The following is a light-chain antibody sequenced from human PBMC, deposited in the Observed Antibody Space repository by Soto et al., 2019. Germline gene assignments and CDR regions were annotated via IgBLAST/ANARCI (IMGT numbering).Light chain of an antibody. CDR3: SSYSSSSTPVL. CDR1: SSDVGDFNY. V-gene: IGLV2-14*01. Sequence: QSALTQPASVSGSPGQSITISCTGTSSDVGDFNYVFWYQHHPGKAPKLIIYEVSNRPSGVSDRFSGSKSGNTASLTISGLQPEDEADYYCSSYSSSSTPVLFGGRTKVTVL. J-gene: IGLJ2*01. CDR2: EVS.